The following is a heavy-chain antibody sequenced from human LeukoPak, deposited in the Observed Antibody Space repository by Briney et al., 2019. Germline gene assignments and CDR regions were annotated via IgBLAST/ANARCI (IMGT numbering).Heavy chain of an antibody. Sequence: GGSLRLSCAASGFTVSSNYMSWVRQAPGKGLEWVSVIYSGCSTYYADSVKGRFTISRDNAKNSLYLQMNSLRAEDTAVYYCARDLTYYYDSSGYSVIDYWGQGTLVTVSS. CDR2: IYSGCST. CDR3: ARDLTYYYDSSGYSVIDY. CDR1: GFTVSSNY. J-gene: IGHJ4*02. D-gene: IGHD3-22*01. V-gene: IGHV3-53*01.